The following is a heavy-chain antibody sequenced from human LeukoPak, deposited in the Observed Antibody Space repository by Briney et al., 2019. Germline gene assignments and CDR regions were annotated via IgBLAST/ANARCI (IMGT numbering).Heavy chain of an antibody. CDR2: IYYSGNT. CDR3: ASAEYDYVWGSYIDY. Sequence: PSETLSLTCTVSGGSISNSSSYSGWIRQPPGKGLEWIGRIYYSGNTYYNASLKSQFSISIDTSKNQFSLKLSSVTAADTAVYYCASAEYDYVWGSYIDYWGQGTLVTVSS. D-gene: IGHD3-16*01. CDR1: GGSISNSSSY. J-gene: IGHJ4*02. V-gene: IGHV4-39*01.